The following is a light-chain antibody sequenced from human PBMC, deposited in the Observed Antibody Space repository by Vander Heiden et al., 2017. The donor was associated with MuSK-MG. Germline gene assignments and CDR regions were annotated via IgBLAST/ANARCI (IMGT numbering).Light chain of an antibody. CDR2: YSS. V-gene: IGKV3-11*01. CDR3: QHRSNWPPLYT. Sequence: ELVLPQSPPTLSLSPGEGAPLPRRASQCVSSHLAWYQLNRGQAPSLLTSYSSNRATGIRARFSCSGSGTDFTLTISILGPEDFAVDVCQHRSNWPPLYTFGQGTKLEIK. CDR1: QCVSSH. J-gene: IGKJ2*01.